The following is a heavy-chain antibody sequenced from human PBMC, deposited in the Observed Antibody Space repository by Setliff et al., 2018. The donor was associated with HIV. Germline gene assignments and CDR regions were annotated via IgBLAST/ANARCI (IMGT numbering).Heavy chain of an antibody. J-gene: IGHJ4*02. CDR1: GYSFTNYA. CDR2: INTGNGNT. V-gene: IGHV1-3*04. D-gene: IGHD3-22*01. CDR3: ASCDSSGPH. Sequence: ASVKVSCKASGYSFTNYAMHWVRQAPGQRLEWMGWINTGNGNTKYSQKFQGRVTFTGDTSASTAYMEVSSLRSEDTAVYYCASCDSSGPHWGQGTLVTVSS.